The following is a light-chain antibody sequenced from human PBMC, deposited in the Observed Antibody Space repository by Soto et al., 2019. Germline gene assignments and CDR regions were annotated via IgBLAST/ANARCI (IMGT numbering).Light chain of an antibody. Sequence: EIVMTQSPATLSVSPGERATLSCRASQSLSTDLAWYQQKPGQAPRLLIYGASSRATGIPDRFSGSESGTDFTLTIARLEPEDFAVYYCQQYGGSPRTFGQGTKVEMK. J-gene: IGKJ1*01. CDR1: QSLSTD. V-gene: IGKV3-20*01. CDR2: GAS. CDR3: QQYGGSPRT.